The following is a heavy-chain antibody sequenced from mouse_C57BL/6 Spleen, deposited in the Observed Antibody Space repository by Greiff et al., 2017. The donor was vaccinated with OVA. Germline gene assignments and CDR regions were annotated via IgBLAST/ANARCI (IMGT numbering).Heavy chain of an antibody. V-gene: IGHV1-82*01. CDR1: GYAFSSSW. CDR2: IYPGDGDT. D-gene: IGHD6-1*01. Sequence: VQLVESGPELVKPGASVKISCKASGYAFSSSWMNWVKQRPGKGLEWIGRIYPGDGDTNYNGKFKGKATLTADKSSSTAYMQLSSLTSEDSAVYFCARRRAALDYWGQGTTLTVSS. CDR3: ARRRAALDY. J-gene: IGHJ2*01.